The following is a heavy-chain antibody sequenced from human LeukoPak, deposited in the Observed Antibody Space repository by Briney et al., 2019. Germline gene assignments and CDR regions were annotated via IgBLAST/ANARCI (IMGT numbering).Heavy chain of an antibody. D-gene: IGHD3-22*01. Sequence: IPSQTLSLTCTVSGGSISSGDYYWSWIRQPPGKGLEWIGSTYYSGSTYYNPSLKSRVTISLDMSKNQFSLKLSSVTAPDTAVYYCARDKSYYYDSSGFDYWGQGTLVTVSS. V-gene: IGHV4-39*07. CDR1: GGSISSGDYY. CDR2: TYYSGST. CDR3: ARDKSYYYDSSGFDY. J-gene: IGHJ4*02.